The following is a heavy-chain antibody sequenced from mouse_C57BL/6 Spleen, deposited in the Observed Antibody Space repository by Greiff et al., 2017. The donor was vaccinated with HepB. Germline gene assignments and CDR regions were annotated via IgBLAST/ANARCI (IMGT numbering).Heavy chain of an antibody. CDR2: IYNSGTI. Sequence: EVKLVESGPGLVKPSQTVFLTCTVTGISITTGNYRWGWIRPFPGNKLEWIGYIYNSGTITYNPSLTSRTTITRDTPKNQFFLKMNSLTAEDTATYYCARDNGIYAMDYWGQGTSVTVSA. CDR1: GISITTGNYR. V-gene: IGHV3-5*01. J-gene: IGHJ4*01. CDR3: ARDNGIYAMDY.